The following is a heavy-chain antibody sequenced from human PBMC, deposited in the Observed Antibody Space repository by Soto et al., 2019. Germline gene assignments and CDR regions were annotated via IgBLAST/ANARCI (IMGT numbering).Heavy chain of an antibody. CDR1: GYTFTSYV. Sequence: GASVKVSCKASGYTFTSYVLHWVRQAPGQRLEWMGWINAGNTNTEYSQRFQGRLTITRDTSASTAYMELSSLRSEDTAVYYCARDYDYVWGSHEDAFDIWGQGTMVTVSS. V-gene: IGHV1-3*01. J-gene: IGHJ3*02. CDR2: INAGNTNT. D-gene: IGHD3-16*01. CDR3: ARDYDYVWGSHEDAFDI.